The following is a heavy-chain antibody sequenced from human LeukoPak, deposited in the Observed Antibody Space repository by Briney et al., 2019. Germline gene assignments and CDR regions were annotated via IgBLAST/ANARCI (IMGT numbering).Heavy chain of an antibody. V-gene: IGHV1-46*01. Sequence: GASVKVSCKASGYTFTGYYMHWVRQAPGQGLEWMGIINPSSGSTSYAQKFQGRVTMTRDTSTSTVYMELSSLRSEDTAMYYCARVLVGGYGGVGDYWGQGTLVTVSS. CDR3: ARVLVGGYGGVGDY. CDR1: GYTFTGYY. CDR2: INPSSGST. J-gene: IGHJ4*02. D-gene: IGHD5-12*01.